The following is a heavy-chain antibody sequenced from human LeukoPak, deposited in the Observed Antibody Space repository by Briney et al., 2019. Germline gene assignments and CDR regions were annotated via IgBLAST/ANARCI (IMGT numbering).Heavy chain of an antibody. D-gene: IGHD3-16*01. Sequence: GGSLRLSCAASGFTFSTYAMSWVRQAPGEGLEWVSTISGRTPNTYYAGSVKGRFTISRDNSKNALYLQMNSLRAEDTAIYYCVKRGEYYMDAWGKGTTVTVSS. CDR2: ISGRTPNT. J-gene: IGHJ6*03. CDR3: VKRGEYYMDA. CDR1: GFTFSTYA. V-gene: IGHV3-23*01.